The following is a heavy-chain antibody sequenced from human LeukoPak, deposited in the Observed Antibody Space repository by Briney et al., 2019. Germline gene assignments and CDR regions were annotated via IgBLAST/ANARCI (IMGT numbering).Heavy chain of an antibody. V-gene: IGHV3-30-3*01. CDR3: ARDGPIVVVPAASSFYYGMDV. CDR2: ISYDGSNK. CDR1: GFTFSIYA. D-gene: IGHD2-2*01. J-gene: IGHJ6*02. Sequence: GGSLRLSCAASGFTFSIYAMHWVRQAPGKGLEWVAVISYDGSNKYYADSVKGRFTISRDNSKNTLYLQMNSLRAEDTAVYYCARDGPIVVVPAASSFYYGMDVWGQGTTVTVSS.